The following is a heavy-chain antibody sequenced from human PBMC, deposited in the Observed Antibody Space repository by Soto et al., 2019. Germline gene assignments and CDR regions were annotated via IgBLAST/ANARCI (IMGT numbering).Heavy chain of an antibody. V-gene: IGHV3-30-3*01. CDR1: GFIFSQYV. J-gene: IGHJ4*02. CDR2: ISYDATNQ. D-gene: IGHD3-3*01. Sequence: QVQLVESGGGVVQPGRSLRLSCAAPGFIFSQYVMHWVRQAPGKGLEWVAIISYDATNQYYADSVRGRFTISRDNSNSTVYLQMNRLSAEDTAVYYCAREGVGPYDFWSGYYVHWGQGTLVTVSS. CDR3: AREGVGPYDFWSGYYVH.